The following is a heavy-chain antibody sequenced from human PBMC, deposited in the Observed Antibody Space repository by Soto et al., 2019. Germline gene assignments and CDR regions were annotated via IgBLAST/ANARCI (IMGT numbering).Heavy chain of an antibody. CDR3: ARDRITGRRYYYYGMDV. V-gene: IGHV3-30-3*01. Sequence: GGSLRLSCAASGFTFSSYAMHWVRQAPGKGLEWVAVISYDGSNKYYADSVKGRFTISRDNSKNTLYLQMNSLRAEDTAVYYCARDRITGRRYYYYGMDVWGQGTTVTVSS. CDR2: ISYDGSNK. CDR1: GFTFSSYA. D-gene: IGHD1-20*01. J-gene: IGHJ6*02.